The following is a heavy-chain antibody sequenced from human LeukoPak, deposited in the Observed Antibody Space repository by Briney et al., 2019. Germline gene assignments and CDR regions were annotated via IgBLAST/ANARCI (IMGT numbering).Heavy chain of an antibody. CDR2: INPNSGGT. J-gene: IGHJ4*02. V-gene: IGHV1-2*02. CDR1: GYTFTDYY. Sequence: VASVKVSCKASGYTFTDYYMHWVRQAPGQGLEWMGWINPNSGGTNYAQKFQGRVTMTRDTSISTAYMELSRLRSDDTAVYYCAREGVDWNHSVYYFDYWGQGTLVTVSS. D-gene: IGHD1-1*01. CDR3: AREGVDWNHSVYYFDY.